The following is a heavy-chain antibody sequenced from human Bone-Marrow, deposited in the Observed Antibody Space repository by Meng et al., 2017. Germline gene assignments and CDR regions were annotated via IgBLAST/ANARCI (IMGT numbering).Heavy chain of an antibody. CDR1: GYTFTSYY. J-gene: IGHJ4*02. Sequence: ASVKVSCKASGYTFTSYYMHWVRQATGQGLEWMGWMNPNSGNTGYAQKFQGRVTMTRNTSISTAYMELSSLRSEDTAVYYCARGRPTVAGTDYFDYWGQGTLVTVSS. D-gene: IGHD6-19*01. CDR3: ARGRPTVAGTDYFDY. V-gene: IGHV1-8*02. CDR2: MNPNSGNT.